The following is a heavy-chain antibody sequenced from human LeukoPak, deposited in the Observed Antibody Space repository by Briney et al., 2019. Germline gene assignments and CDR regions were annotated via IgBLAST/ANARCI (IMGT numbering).Heavy chain of an antibody. J-gene: IGHJ4*02. CDR3: AKDRTIFGVVNRFDY. V-gene: IGHV3-23*01. Sequence: GGSLRLSCAASGFTFSSYAMSWVRQAPGKGLEWVSAISGSGGSTYYADSVKGRFTISRDNSKNTLYLQVNSLRAEDTAVYYCAKDRTIFGVVNRFDYWGQGTLVTVSS. CDR1: GFTFSSYA. CDR2: ISGSGGST. D-gene: IGHD3-3*01.